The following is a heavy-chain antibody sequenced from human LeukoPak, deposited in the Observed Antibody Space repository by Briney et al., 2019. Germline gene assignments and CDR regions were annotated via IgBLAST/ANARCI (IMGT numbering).Heavy chain of an antibody. D-gene: IGHD3-22*01. CDR3: ARDPPTTYYYDSSGYFAY. V-gene: IGHV3-21*01. CDR1: GFTFSSYA. CDR2: ISSSSSYI. Sequence: GGSLRLSCAASGFTFSSYAMTWVRQAPGEGLQWVSSISSSSSYIYYADSVKGRFTISRDNAKNSLYLQMNSLRAEDTAVYYCARDPPTTYYYDSSGYFAYWGQGTLVTVSS. J-gene: IGHJ4*02.